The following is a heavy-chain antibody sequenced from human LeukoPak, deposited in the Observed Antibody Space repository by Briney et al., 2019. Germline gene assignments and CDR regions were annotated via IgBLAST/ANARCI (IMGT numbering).Heavy chain of an antibody. D-gene: IGHD3-3*01. J-gene: IGHJ3*02. CDR1: GFTFSSYA. CDR3: AKVGAYDFWGSRGAGAFDI. Sequence: PGGSLRLSCAASGFTFSSYAMSWVRQAPGKGLEWVSAISGSGGSTYYADSVKGRFTISRDNSKNTLYLQMSSLRAEDTAVYYCAKVGAYDFWGSRGAGAFDIWGQGTMVTVSS. V-gene: IGHV3-23*01. CDR2: ISGSGGST.